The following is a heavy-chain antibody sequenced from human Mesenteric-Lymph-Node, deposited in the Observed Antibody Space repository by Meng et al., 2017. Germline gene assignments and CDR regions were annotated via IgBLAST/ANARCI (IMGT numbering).Heavy chain of an antibody. D-gene: IGHD2-15*01. CDR3: TRSLPSVGSDS. Sequence: SQTLSLTCAISADSVSSNSAACNWLRQSPLRGLEWLGRTYYRSQLFTDYAVSVKSRITINPDTSKNQFSLQLNSVTPEDTAVYYCTRSLPSVGSDSWGQGTLVTVSS. V-gene: IGHV6-1*01. CDR1: ADSVSSNSAA. CDR2: TYYRSQLFT. J-gene: IGHJ4*02.